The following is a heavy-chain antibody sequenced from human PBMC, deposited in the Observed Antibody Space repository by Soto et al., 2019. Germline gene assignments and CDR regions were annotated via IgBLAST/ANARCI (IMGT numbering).Heavy chain of an antibody. Sequence: QVQLVQSGPEGKKPGSSVKVSCKSPGGTLSSYVITWVRQAPGQGLEWMGRIIPMFGTANYAQKFQGRVTITADESTSTAYMDLSSLRSEDTAVYYCARGEGNSYWGQGTLVTVSS. CDR1: GGTLSSYV. V-gene: IGHV1-69*12. CDR2: IIPMFGTA. CDR3: ARGEGNSY. D-gene: IGHD1-1*01. J-gene: IGHJ4*02.